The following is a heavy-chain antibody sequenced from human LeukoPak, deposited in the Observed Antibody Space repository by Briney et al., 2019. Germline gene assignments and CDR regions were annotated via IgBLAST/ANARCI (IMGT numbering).Heavy chain of an antibody. J-gene: IGHJ4*02. D-gene: IGHD3-9*01. CDR1: GFTFSSYS. Sequence: PGGSLRLSCAASGFTFSSYSMNWVRQAPGKGLEWVSSISSSSSYIYYADSVKGRFTISRDNAKNSLYLQMNSLRPEDAAVYYCARDSDNLTGSKSHFDYWGQGTLVTVSS. V-gene: IGHV3-21*01. CDR2: ISSSSSYI. CDR3: ARDSDNLTGSKSHFDY.